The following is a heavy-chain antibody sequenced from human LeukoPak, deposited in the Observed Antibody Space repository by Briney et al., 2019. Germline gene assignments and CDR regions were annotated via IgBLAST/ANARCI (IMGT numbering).Heavy chain of an antibody. D-gene: IGHD3-22*01. Sequence: GGSLRLSCGVSGLTFSTSWMSWVRQAPGKGLEWVGNINQDGSEKNYVDYVKGRFTISRDNAKNSLYLQMNSLRAEDTAVYYCAREYYYDSRAPGAFDIWGQGTMVTVSS. J-gene: IGHJ3*02. CDR2: INQDGSEK. CDR3: AREYYYDSRAPGAFDI. CDR1: GLTFSTSW. V-gene: IGHV3-7*01.